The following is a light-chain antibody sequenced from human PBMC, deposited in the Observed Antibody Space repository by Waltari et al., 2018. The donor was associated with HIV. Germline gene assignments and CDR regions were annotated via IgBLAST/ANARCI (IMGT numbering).Light chain of an antibody. CDR1: QSIGRW. Sequence: DIQMTTSPSSVSASVGDRVPITCRASQSIGRWLVWYQQTPGKAPKLLIYATSTLQPGVPSRFSGSGSGTTFALTITSLQPEDFATYYCQQASTLPLTFGGGTKVEIK. V-gene: IGKV1-12*01. CDR2: ATS. J-gene: IGKJ4*01. CDR3: QQASTLPLT.